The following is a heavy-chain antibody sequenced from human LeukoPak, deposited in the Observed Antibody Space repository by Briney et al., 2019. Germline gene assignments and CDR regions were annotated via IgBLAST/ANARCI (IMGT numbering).Heavy chain of an antibody. CDR3: ARDGEMPTIYFDY. CDR2: IKQDGSEK. D-gene: IGHD5-24*01. CDR1: GFTFSSHW. V-gene: IGHV3-7*01. J-gene: IGHJ4*02. Sequence: GGCLRLSCAVSGFTFSSHWMSWVRQAPGKGLEWVANIKQDGSEKYYVDSVKGRFTISRDNAKKSLLMQMNSLRAEDTAVYYCARDGEMPTIYFDYWGQGTLVTVSS.